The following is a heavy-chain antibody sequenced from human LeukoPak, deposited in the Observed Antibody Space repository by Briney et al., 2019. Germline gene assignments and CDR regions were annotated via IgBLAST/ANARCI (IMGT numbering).Heavy chain of an antibody. Sequence: GGSLRLSCAASEFTVSSNSMIWVRQAPGKGLEWVSVIYSGGNTYYADSVKGRFTISRDNSKNTLCLQMNSLRAEDTAVYYCARGPRYLDYWGQGTLVTVSS. CDR2: IYSGGNT. CDR1: EFTVSSNS. J-gene: IGHJ4*02. CDR3: ARGPRYLDY. V-gene: IGHV3-66*01.